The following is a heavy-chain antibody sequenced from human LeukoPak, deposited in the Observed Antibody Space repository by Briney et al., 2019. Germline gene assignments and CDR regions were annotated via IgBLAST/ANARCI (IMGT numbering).Heavy chain of an antibody. CDR3: ARAQQLVPPYFDY. CDR1: GGSISSSSYY. CDR2: IYYSGST. Sequence: PSETLSLTCTVSGGSISSSSYYWGWIRQPPGKGLEWIGSIYYSGSTYYNPSLKSRVTISVDTSKNQFSLKLSSVTAADTAVYYCARAQQLVPPYFDYWGQGTLVTVSS. D-gene: IGHD6-13*01. J-gene: IGHJ4*02. V-gene: IGHV4-39*07.